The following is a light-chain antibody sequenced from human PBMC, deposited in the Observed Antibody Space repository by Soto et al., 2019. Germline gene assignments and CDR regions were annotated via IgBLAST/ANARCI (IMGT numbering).Light chain of an antibody. CDR2: YAS. V-gene: IGKV3-15*01. J-gene: IGKJ1*01. CDR1: QSVSSN. CDR3: QQYNSWPPA. Sequence: EILMTQSPATLSVSPGERATLSCRASQSVSSNLSWYQQKPGQAPSLLIYYASARVTGIAARFSGSGSGREFTLTISSLQSEDFAVYYCQQYNSWPPAFGQGTRVDVK.